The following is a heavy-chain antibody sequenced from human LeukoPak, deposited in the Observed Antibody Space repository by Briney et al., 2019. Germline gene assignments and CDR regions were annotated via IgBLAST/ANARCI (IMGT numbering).Heavy chain of an antibody. CDR3: AGARMFHYDSSGYYHTY. CDR2: IYHSGST. Sequence: PSGTLSLTCAVSGGSISSHNWWGWVRQPPGKGLEWIGEIYHSGSTTYNPSLKSRVAISVDKSKNQFSLKLSSVTAADTAVYYCAGARMFHYDSSGYYHTYWGQGTLVTVSS. CDR1: GGSISSHNW. D-gene: IGHD3-22*01. V-gene: IGHV4-4*02. J-gene: IGHJ4*02.